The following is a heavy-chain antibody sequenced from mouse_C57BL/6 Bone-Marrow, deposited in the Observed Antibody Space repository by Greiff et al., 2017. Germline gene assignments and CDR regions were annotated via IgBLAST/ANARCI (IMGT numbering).Heavy chain of an antibody. Sequence: QVQLQQSGAELARPGASVKLSCKASGYTFTSYGISWVKQRTGQGLEWIGEIYPRSGNTYYNEKFKGKATLTADKSSSTAYMELRSLTSEDSGVYFCARGEFCRWFAYWGQGTLVTVSA. CDR1: GYTFTSYG. CDR3: ARGEFCRWFAY. J-gene: IGHJ3*01. CDR2: IYPRSGNT. V-gene: IGHV1-81*01.